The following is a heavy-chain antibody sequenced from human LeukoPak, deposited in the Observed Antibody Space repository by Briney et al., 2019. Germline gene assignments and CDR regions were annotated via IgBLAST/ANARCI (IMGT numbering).Heavy chain of an antibody. CDR1: GFTFSSYA. Sequence: GGSLRLSCPASGFTFSSYAMSWVRQAPGKGLEWVSAISDSGGSTYYADSVKGRFTISRDNSKNTLYLQMNSLRAEDTAVYYCAKRIQLWLYFDYWGQGSLVTVSS. D-gene: IGHD5-18*01. CDR2: ISDSGGST. V-gene: IGHV3-23*01. J-gene: IGHJ4*02. CDR3: AKRIQLWLYFDY.